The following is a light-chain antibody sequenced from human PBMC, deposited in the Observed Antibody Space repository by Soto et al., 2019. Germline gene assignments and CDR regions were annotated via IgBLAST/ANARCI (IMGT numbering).Light chain of an antibody. Sequence: QSVLTQPPSVSGAPGQTVTISCTGSSSNSGTGSDVHWYQQFPGTVPKLLINGNTNRPSGVPDRFSGYKSGTSASLAITGLQTEDEADYYCQSYDSSLSAWVFGGGTQLTVL. J-gene: IGLJ3*02. CDR3: QSYDSSLSAWV. CDR2: GNT. CDR1: SSNSGTGSD. V-gene: IGLV1-40*01.